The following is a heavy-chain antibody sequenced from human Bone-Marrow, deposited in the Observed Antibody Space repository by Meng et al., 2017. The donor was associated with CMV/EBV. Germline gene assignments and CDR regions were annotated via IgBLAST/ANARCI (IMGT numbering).Heavy chain of an antibody. CDR3: ARVGLPAANNWFDP. V-gene: IGHV1-69*05. CDR2: IILLFGTT. CDR1: GGIFSSYA. J-gene: IGHJ5*02. Sequence: SVKVSCKASGGIFSSYAINWVRQAPGQGLEWMGGIILLFGTTNFAQKFQGRVTITTDESTSTAYMELSSPTSEDTAVYYCARVGLPAANNWFDPWGQGTLVTVSS. D-gene: IGHD2-2*01.